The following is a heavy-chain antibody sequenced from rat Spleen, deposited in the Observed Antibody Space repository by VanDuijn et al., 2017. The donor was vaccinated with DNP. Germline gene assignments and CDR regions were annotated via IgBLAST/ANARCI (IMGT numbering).Heavy chain of an antibody. Sequence: QVQLKESGPGLLQPSETLSLTCTVSGFSLTTYSVSWVRQPSGKGPEWMGKMWYDGDTAYNSALKSRLSISRDTSKSQVFLKMNSLQTDDTGTYYCTSDSLNSSSFVYWGQGSLVTVSS. D-gene: IGHD1-2*01. V-gene: IGHV2-63*01. CDR1: GFSLTTYS. CDR2: MWYDGDT. CDR3: TSDSLNSSSFVY. J-gene: IGHJ3*01.